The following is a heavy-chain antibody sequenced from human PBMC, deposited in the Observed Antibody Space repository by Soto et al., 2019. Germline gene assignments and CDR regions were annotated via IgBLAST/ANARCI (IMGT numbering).Heavy chain of an antibody. J-gene: IGHJ4*02. CDR3: ARGPYYYDSSGYYSPFDY. CDR1: GGSFSGYY. D-gene: IGHD3-22*01. Sequence: SETLSLTCAVYGGSFSGYYWSWIRQPPGKGLEWIGEINHSGSTNYNPSLKSRVTISVDTSKNQFSLKLSSVTAADTAVYYCARGPYYYDSSGYYSPFDYWGQGTLVTVSS. CDR2: INHSGST. V-gene: IGHV4-34*01.